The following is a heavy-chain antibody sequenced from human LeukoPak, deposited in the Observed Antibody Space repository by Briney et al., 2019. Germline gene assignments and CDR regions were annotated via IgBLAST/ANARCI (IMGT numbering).Heavy chain of an antibody. D-gene: IGHD3-22*01. CDR1: GFTFRDYW. J-gene: IGHJ4*02. CDR3: ARDHENGYYIH. V-gene: IGHV3-7*01. CDR2: IRRDGGAA. Sequence: GGSLRLSCIASGFTFRDYWMTWVRRAPGKGLEWVANIRRDGGAAYYVDSVKGRFTISRDNAENSLFLQMNDLRVEDTAVYYCARDHENGYYIHWGQGTLVTVSS.